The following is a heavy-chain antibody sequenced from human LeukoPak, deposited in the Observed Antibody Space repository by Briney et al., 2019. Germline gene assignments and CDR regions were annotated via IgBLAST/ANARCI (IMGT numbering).Heavy chain of an antibody. CDR1: GFTFSSYA. J-gene: IGHJ4*02. CDR2: ISGSGGST. CDR3: AKGRRYCSGGSCYSPHIDY. D-gene: IGHD2-15*01. Sequence: GGSLRLSCAASGFTFSSYAMSWVRQAPGKGLEWLSTISGSGGSTYYADSVKGRSTISRDNSKNTLYLQMNSLRAEDTAVYYCAKGRRYCSGGSCYSPHIDYWGQGTLVTVSS. V-gene: IGHV3-23*01.